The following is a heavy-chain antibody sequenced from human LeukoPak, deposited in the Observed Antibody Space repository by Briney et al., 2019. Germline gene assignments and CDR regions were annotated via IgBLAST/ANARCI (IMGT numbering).Heavy chain of an antibody. CDR3: ARDGGSSWYYFDY. V-gene: IGHV3-33*01. CDR2: IWYDGSNK. D-gene: IGHD6-13*01. CDR1: GFTFSSYG. Sequence: GGSLRLSCAASGFTFSSYGMHWVRQAPGKGLEWVAVIWYDGSNKYYADSVKGRFTISRDNSKNTLYLQMNSLRAKDTAVYYCARDGGSSWYYFDYWGQGTLVTVSS. J-gene: IGHJ4*02.